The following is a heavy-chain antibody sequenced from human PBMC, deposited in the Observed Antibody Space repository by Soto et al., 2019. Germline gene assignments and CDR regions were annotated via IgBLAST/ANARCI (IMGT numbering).Heavy chain of an antibody. J-gene: IGHJ4*02. CDR2: IYSGGYT. Sequence: EVQLVESGGGLIQPGGSLRLSCAVSGFTVSNNYMSWVRQAPGKGLEGVSVIYSGGYTAYGDSVKGRFTISRDNSKNTLLHQMKTLGANPAAVFYGGTQRGGGGYWGQGTLVTVSS. CDR1: GFTVSNNY. D-gene: IGHD6-25*01. V-gene: IGHV3-53*01. CDR3: GTQRGGGGY.